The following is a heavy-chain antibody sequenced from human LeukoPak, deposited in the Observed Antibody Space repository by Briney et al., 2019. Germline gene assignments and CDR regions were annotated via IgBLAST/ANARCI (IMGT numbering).Heavy chain of an antibody. Sequence: GESLKISCRTSGYIFTNYWHGWVRQMPGKGLEWMGIVYPGDSDTRYSPSFQGQVTISADKSISTAYLQWSGLKASDTAMYYCARLIFQGEYFDQWGQGTLVTVSS. J-gene: IGHJ4*02. CDR3: ARLIFQGEYFDQ. V-gene: IGHV5-51*01. CDR1: GYIFTNYW. CDR2: VYPGDSDT. D-gene: IGHD2-21*01.